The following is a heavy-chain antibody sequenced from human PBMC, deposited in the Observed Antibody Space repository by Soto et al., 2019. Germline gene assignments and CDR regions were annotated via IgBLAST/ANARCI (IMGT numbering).Heavy chain of an antibody. D-gene: IGHD6-13*01. CDR3: AKVRKGSGYSSSWYGIGYGMDV. J-gene: IGHJ6*02. V-gene: IGHV3-23*01. CDR1: GLTFSSYA. CDR2: ISGSGGST. Sequence: GGSLRLSCAASGLTFSSYAMSWVRQAPGKGLEWVSAISGSGGSTYYADSVKGRFTISRDNSKNRLYLQMNSLRAEDTAVYYCAKVRKGSGYSSSWYGIGYGMDVWGQATTVTVSS.